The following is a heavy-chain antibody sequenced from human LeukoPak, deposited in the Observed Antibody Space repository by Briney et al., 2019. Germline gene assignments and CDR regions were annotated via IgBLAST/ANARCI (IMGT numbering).Heavy chain of an antibody. CDR2: INPNSGGT. Sequence: ASVKVSCKASGYTFTGYYMHWVRQAPGQGLEWVGWINPNSGGTNYAQKFQGRVTMTSDTSISTAYMELSRLRSDDTAVYYCARRAARRTTGLDYWGQGTLVTVSS. J-gene: IGHJ4*02. D-gene: IGHD6-6*01. CDR1: GYTFTGYY. V-gene: IGHV1-2*02. CDR3: ARRAARRTTGLDY.